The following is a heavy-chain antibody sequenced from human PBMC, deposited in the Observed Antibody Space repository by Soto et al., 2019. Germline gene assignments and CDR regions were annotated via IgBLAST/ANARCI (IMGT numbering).Heavy chain of an antibody. CDR1: GFTFSDHY. CDR2: TRRKDDSYTT. CDR3: ARVAGSYHYDY. V-gene: IGHV3-72*01. Sequence: PGGSLRLSCAASGFTFSDHYMDWVRQAPGKGLEWVGRTRRKDDSYTTEYAASVKGRFTISRDDSKNSLYLQMNSLKNEDTAVYYCARVAGSYHYDYWGLGTLVTVSS. D-gene: IGHD3-10*01. J-gene: IGHJ4*02.